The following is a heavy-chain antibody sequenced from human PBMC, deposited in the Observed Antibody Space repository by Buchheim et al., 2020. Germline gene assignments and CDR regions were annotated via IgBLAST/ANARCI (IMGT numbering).Heavy chain of an antibody. Sequence: EVQLLESGGGLVQPGGSLRLSCEASGFTFDNYAMSWVRQAPGKGLEWVSAISGSGGYSTYYADSVRGRFTISRDDSTNTAYLHMRSLRAEDTAVYFCAKDVTYYYASSGYYYWHWGQGTL. J-gene: IGHJ4*02. D-gene: IGHD3-22*01. CDR1: GFTFDNYA. CDR3: AKDVTYYYASSGYYYWH. V-gene: IGHV3-23*01. CDR2: ISGSGGYST.